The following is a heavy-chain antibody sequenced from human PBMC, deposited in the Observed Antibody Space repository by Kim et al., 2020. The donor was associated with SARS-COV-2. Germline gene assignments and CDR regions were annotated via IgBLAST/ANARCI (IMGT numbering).Heavy chain of an antibody. J-gene: IGHJ3*02. CDR2: ISSSSSTI. V-gene: IGHV3-48*04. Sequence: GGSLRLSCAASGFTFSSYSMNWVRQAPGKGLEWVSYISSSSSTIYYADSVKGRFTISRDNAKNSLYLQMNSLRAEDTAVYYCARDPLYSSSWYPDAFDIWGQGTMVTVSS. CDR1: GFTFSSYS. D-gene: IGHD6-13*01. CDR3: ARDPLYSSSWYPDAFDI.